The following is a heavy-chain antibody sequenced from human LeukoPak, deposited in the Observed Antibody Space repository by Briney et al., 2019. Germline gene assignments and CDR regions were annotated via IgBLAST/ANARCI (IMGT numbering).Heavy chain of an antibody. D-gene: IGHD4/OR15-4a*01. CDR3: ARLLTNDYGDPSYWYFDL. CDR1: RGSISSSHYY. V-gene: IGHV4-39*01. J-gene: IGHJ2*01. Sequence: SETLSLTCIVSRGSISSSHYYWGWIRQPPGKGLEWIGSIFYSGSTYYNPSLKSRVTISVDTSKNQFSLKLSSVTAADTAMYYCARLLTNDYGDPSYWYFDLWGRGTLVTVSS. CDR2: IFYSGST.